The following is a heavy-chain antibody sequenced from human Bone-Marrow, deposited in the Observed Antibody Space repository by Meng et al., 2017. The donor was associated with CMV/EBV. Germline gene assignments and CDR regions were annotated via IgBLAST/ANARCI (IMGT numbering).Heavy chain of an antibody. D-gene: IGHD1-26*01. J-gene: IGHJ3*01. V-gene: IGHV3-30*02. CDR2: IRYDGTNK. CDR3: AKDGSTAAVDF. Sequence: LSLTCAASGFTLSSYGMHWVRQAPGKGLEWVTFIRYDGTNKYYADSVKGRFTNSRDNSKNTLYLQMNSLRAEDMDVYYCAKDGSTAAVDFWGQGPMVTVSS. CDR1: GFTLSSYG.